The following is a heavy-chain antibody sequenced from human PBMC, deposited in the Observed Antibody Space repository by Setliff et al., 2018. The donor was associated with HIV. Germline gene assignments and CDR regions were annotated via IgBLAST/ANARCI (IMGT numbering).Heavy chain of an antibody. CDR2: VGVGGYDT. Sequence: PGGSLRLSCAAYGFAFSTFDMTWVRQAQGKGPEWVAAVGVGGYDTFYTDSVKGRFTLSRDNSKNTVYLQVGSLRPDDTAMYYCARSRPYNSALDYWGQGTLVTVSS. D-gene: IGHD6-25*01. V-gene: IGHV3-23*01. J-gene: IGHJ4*02. CDR3: ARSRPYNSALDY. CDR1: GFAFSTFD.